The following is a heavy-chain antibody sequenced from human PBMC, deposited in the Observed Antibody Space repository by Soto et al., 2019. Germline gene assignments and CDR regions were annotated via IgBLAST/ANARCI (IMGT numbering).Heavy chain of an antibody. CDR2: ISGGSGDST. CDR1: GFTFSNYA. CDR3: ATNQTSWATRAAFDY. J-gene: IGHJ4*02. V-gene: IGHV3-23*01. Sequence: GGSLRLSCAASGFTFSNYAMNWVRQAPGKGLEWVSGISGGSGDSTFYADSVKGRFTISRDNSKNTLHLQMNSLRTEDTAVYYCATNQTSWATRAAFDYWGQGTLVTVSS. D-gene: IGHD2-2*01.